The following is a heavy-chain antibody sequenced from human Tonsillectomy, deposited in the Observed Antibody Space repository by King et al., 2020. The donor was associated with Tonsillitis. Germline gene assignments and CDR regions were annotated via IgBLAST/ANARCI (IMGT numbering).Heavy chain of an antibody. V-gene: IGHV3-30*18. CDR1: GFTFSSYG. CDR3: AKDLVKGRGDY. J-gene: IGHJ4*02. CDR2: ISYDGSNK. Sequence: VQLVESGGGVVQPGRSLRLSCAASGFTFSSYGMHWVRQAPGKGLEWVAVISYDGSNKYYADSVKGRFTISRDNSKNTLYLQMNSLRAEDTAVYYCAKDLVKGRGDYWGQGTLVTVPS. D-gene: IGHD1-26*01.